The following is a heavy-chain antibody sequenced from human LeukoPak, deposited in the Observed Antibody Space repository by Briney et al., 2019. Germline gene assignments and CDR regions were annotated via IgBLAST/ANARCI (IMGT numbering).Heavy chain of an antibody. D-gene: IGHD3-22*01. CDR2: IRSKANSYAT. J-gene: IGHJ4*02. CDR1: GFTFSGSA. CDR3: TRTAGLYDSSGYEEGD. V-gene: IGHV3-73*01. Sequence: GGSLRLSCAASGFTFSGSAMHWVRQASGKGLEWVGRIRSKANSYATAYAASVKGRFTISRDDSKNTAYLQMNSLKTEDTAVYYCTRTAGLYDSSGYEEGDWGQGTLVTVSS.